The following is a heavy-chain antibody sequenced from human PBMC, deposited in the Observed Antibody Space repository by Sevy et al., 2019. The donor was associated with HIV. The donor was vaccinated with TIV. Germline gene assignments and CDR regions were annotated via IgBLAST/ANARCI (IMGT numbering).Heavy chain of an antibody. Sequence: GGSLRLSCAASGFTFSNAWMSWVRQAPGKGLEWVGRIKSKTDGGTTDYAAPVKGRFTISRDDSKNTLYLQMNSLKTEDTAMYYCTTESKKRGRSALLDYWGQGTLVTVSS. D-gene: IGHD3-10*01. CDR3: TTESKKRGRSALLDY. CDR2: IKSKTDGGTT. V-gene: IGHV3-15*01. CDR1: GFTFSNAW. J-gene: IGHJ4*02.